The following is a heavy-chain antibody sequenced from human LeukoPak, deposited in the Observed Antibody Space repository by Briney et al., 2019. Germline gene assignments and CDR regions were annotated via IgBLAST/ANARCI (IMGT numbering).Heavy chain of an antibody. CDR2: ISYDGHNT. J-gene: IGHJ5*02. D-gene: IGHD5-18*01. CDR1: GITLSNYW. V-gene: IGHV3-74*01. Sequence: GGSLRLSCAASGITLSNYWIHWVRQAPGKGLVWVSRISYDGHNTNYADSVKGRFTISRDNAKNTLYLQMNRLRVEDTAVYYCAKDSDWIQFSSWGQGTLVTVSS. CDR3: AKDSDWIQFSS.